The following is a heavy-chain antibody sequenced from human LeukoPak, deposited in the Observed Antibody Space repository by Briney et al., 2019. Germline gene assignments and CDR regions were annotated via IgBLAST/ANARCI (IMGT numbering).Heavy chain of an antibody. CDR3: ARLRWAAGDGYYFDY. V-gene: IGHV5-51*01. J-gene: IGHJ4*02. CDR1: GYGFTTCW. Sequence: GESLKISCKGSGYGFTTCWIGWVRQVPGKGLEWMGVINPGNSDTRYSPSFQGQVTISADKSITTAYLQWSSLKASDTAMYYCARLRWAAGDGYYFDYWGQGTPVTVSS. CDR2: INPGNSDT. D-gene: IGHD6-13*01.